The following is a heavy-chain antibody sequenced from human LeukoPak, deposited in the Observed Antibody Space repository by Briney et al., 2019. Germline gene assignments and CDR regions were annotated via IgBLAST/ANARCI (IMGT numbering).Heavy chain of an antibody. Sequence: SETLSLTCAVSGGSISSGGYSWSWIRQPPGKGLEWIGYIYHSGSTYYNPSLKSRVTISVDRSKNQFSLRLSSVTAADTVVYYCARRGYDSSGYYRNYWGQGTLVTVSS. CDR1: GGSISSGGYS. J-gene: IGHJ4*02. CDR3: ARRGYDSSGYYRNY. CDR2: IYHSGST. V-gene: IGHV4-30-2*01. D-gene: IGHD3-22*01.